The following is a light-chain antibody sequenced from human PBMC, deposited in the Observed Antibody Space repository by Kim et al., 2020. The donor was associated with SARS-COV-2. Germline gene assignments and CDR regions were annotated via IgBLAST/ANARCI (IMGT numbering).Light chain of an antibody. CDR2: XAS. J-gene: IGKJ1*01. Sequence: DIQMTQSPSXXSAXVGDRXTXTCRASQSISSYLNWYXQKPGKAPXLLIXXASSLQSGVPSRFSGSGSGTDFTLXISSLQPXXFATYYCXXXYSTSWTXGQGT. CDR1: QSISSY. V-gene: IGKV1-39*01. CDR3: XXXYSTSWT.